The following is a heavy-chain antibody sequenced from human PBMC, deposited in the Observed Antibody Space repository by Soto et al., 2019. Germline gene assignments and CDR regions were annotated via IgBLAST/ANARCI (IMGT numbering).Heavy chain of an antibody. J-gene: IGHJ4*02. V-gene: IGHV3-23*01. CDR2: VSSGGST. CDR1: GFTFSNYA. D-gene: IGHD6-19*01. CDR3: AKGARYSSGPTSFDY. Sequence: GGSLRLSCAASGFTFSNYAMGWVRQAPGKGLEWVSSVSSGGSTYYVDSVKGRFTISRDDSRNTLFLQMNSLRAEDTAVFYCAKGARYSSGPTSFDYWGQGTLVTVS.